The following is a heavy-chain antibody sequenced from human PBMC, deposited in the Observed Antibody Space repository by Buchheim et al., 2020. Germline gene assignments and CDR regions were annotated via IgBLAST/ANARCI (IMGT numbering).Heavy chain of an antibody. V-gene: IGHV4-31*03. CDR3: ARDYDSGGRFDF. Sequence: QVQLQESGPGPVKPSQTLSLTCTVSGGSISDGGYYWSWIRQHPGKGLELIGFMYYSGSTYYNPSLKSRVTISVDTSKNQFSLRLSSVTAADTAVYYCARDYDSGGRFDFWGQGTL. CDR1: GGSISDGGYY. D-gene: IGHD3-22*01. J-gene: IGHJ4*02. CDR2: MYYSGST.